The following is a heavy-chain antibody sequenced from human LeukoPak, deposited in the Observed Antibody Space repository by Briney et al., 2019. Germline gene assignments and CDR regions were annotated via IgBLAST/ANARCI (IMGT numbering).Heavy chain of an antibody. D-gene: IGHD1-14*01. CDR3: AKDGNFRVPGED. J-gene: IGHJ4*02. Sequence: GGSLRLSCTASGIFFSDYGMHWVRQAPGKGLEWVAFIRYGASHKYYSDSVKGRFTISRDNSKNTLYLQMTSLRVEDTAVYYCAKDGNFRVPGEDWGQGALVTVSS. V-gene: IGHV3-30*02. CDR1: GIFFSDYG. CDR2: IRYGASHK.